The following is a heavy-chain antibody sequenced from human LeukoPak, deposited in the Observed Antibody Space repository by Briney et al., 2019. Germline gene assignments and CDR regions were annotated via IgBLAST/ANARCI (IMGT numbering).Heavy chain of an antibody. J-gene: IGHJ6*03. CDR3: AKASTFGVVIINSYMDV. Sequence: GGSLRLSCAASGFTFSSYGMHWVRQAPGKGLEWVAVISYDGSNKYYADSVKGRFTISRDNSKNTLYLQMNSLRAEDTAVYYCAKASTFGVVIINSYMDVWGKGTTVTVSS. CDR1: GFTFSSYG. D-gene: IGHD3-3*01. CDR2: ISYDGSNK. V-gene: IGHV3-30*18.